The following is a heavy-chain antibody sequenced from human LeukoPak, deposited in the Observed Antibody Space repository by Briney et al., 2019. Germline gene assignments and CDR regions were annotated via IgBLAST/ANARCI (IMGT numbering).Heavy chain of an antibody. J-gene: IGHJ3*02. CDR2: IRTSTGSP. CDR3: ARDLDSAAFDI. D-gene: IGHD2-15*01. CDR1: GYTFTSYA. Sequence: ASVKVSCKASGYTFTSYAINWVRQAPGQALECMGWIRTSTGSPTYAQGFTGRFVFSLDTSVNTAYLQISSLKAEDTAVYYCARDLDSAAFDIWGQGTMVTVSS. V-gene: IGHV7-4-1*02.